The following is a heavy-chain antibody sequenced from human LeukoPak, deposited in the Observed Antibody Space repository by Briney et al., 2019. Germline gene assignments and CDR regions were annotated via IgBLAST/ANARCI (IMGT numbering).Heavy chain of an antibody. CDR3: ARLGGSGWPRRLYYYMDV. CDR1: GGSISSYY. Sequence: SETLSLTCTVSGGSISSYYWSWIRQPAGKGLEWIGRIETSGNTNYKPSLKSRVTMSVDTSKNQFSLKLSSVTAADTAVYYCARLGGSGWPRRLYYYMDVWGKGTTVTISS. V-gene: IGHV4-4*07. J-gene: IGHJ6*03. D-gene: IGHD6-19*01. CDR2: IETSGNT.